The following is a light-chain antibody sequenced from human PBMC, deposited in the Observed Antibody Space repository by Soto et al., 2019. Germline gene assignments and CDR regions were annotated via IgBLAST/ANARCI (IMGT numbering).Light chain of an antibody. Sequence: ESVLTQSPGTLSMTPGERTTLSCSTIQSVSSSDLAWYQQKPGQAPRLLIYDASTRATGIPARFSGSGSGTEFTLTISSLQSEDFAVYYCQQYNYWPPRTFGGGTKVDIK. CDR1: QSVSSSD. V-gene: IGKV3-15*01. CDR3: QQYNYWPPRT. J-gene: IGKJ4*02. CDR2: DAS.